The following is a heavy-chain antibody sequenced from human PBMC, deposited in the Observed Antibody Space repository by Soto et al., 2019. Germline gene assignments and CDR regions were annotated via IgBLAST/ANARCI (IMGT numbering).Heavy chain of an antibody. Sequence: ASVKVSCKASGYTSADFGISWVRQAPGQGLEWMGWVSGNNGASNPAPKVQGRITMTLDTSTGVSYMALRSLRSDDTAVYYCARDFGADPAMLYLPSTYYYDSSGYYYYFDYWGQGTLVTVSS. CDR3: ARDFGADPAMLYLPSTYYYDSSGYYYYFDY. J-gene: IGHJ4*02. V-gene: IGHV1-18*04. CDR2: VSGNNGAS. CDR1: GYTSADFG. D-gene: IGHD3-22*01.